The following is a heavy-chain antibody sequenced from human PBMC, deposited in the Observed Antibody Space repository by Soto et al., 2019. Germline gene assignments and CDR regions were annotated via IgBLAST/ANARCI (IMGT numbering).Heavy chain of an antibody. CDR2: ISGSGGIT. J-gene: IGHJ4*02. CDR1: GLSFSSYA. Sequence: GGSLRLSCAASGLSFSSYAIIWVRQAPGRGLEWVAGISGSGGITNYADSVQGRFTISRDNFKKSVYLEMNTLRADDTAVYYCAKDLLKSQTLKWNYIDYWGQGIRATVSS. CDR3: AKDLLKSQTLKWNYIDY. V-gene: IGHV3-23*01. D-gene: IGHD1-26*01.